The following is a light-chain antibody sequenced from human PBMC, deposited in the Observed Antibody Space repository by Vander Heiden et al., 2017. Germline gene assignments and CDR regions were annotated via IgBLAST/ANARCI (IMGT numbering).Light chain of an antibody. CDR3: AAWDDSLNGVV. V-gene: IGLV1-44*01. CDR2: SNN. CDR1: SSNIGSNT. J-gene: IGLJ2*01. Sequence: QSVLTQPPSASGTPGQRVPTSCSGSSSNIGSNTVNWYQQLPGTAPKLHIYSNNQRPSGVPDRFSGSKSGTSASLAISGLQSEDEADYYCAAWDDSLNGVVFGGGTKLTVL.